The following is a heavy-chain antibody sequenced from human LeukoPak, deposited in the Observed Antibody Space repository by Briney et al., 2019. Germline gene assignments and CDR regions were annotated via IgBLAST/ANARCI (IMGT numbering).Heavy chain of an antibody. D-gene: IGHD2-2*01. J-gene: IGHJ5*02. CDR2: VYYSGNT. CDR1: DGSISTSL. V-gene: IGHV4-59*08. Sequence: SETLSLTCTVSDGSISTSLWSWIRQPPGKGLEWIGYVYYSGNTNYNPSLKSRVTISVDTSKNQFSLKLSSVTAADTAVYYCAGQGLVVPAAMAWGQGTLVTVSS. CDR3: AGQGLVVPAAMA.